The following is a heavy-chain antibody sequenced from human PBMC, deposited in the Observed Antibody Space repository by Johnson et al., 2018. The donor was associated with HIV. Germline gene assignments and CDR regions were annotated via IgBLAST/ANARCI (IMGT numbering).Heavy chain of an antibody. Sequence: VQLVESGGGLIQPGGSLRLSCAASGFTVSSNYMSWVRQAPGKGLEWVSVIYSGGSTYYADSVKGRFTISRDNAKNSLYLQINSLRAEDTAVYYCARVLTPDAFDIWGQGTMVTVSS. CDR2: IYSGGST. CDR1: GFTVSSNY. CDR3: ARVLTPDAFDI. D-gene: IGHD2-8*02. J-gene: IGHJ3*02. V-gene: IGHV3-53*01.